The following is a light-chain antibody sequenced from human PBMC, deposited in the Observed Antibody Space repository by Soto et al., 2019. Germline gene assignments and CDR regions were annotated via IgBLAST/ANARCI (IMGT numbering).Light chain of an antibody. CDR2: GAS. Sequence: DIVLTQSPGTLSLSPGERATLSCRASQSVSSSYLAWYQQKPGQAPTLLIYGASRRATGIPDRISGSGSGTDFSLIISRLEPEDFAVYYCQQYGRSPTFGQGTKVDIK. CDR3: QQYGRSPT. V-gene: IGKV3-20*01. J-gene: IGKJ1*01. CDR1: QSVSSSY.